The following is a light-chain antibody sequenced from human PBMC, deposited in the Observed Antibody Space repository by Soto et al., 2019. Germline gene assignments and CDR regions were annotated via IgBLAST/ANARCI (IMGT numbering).Light chain of an antibody. Sequence: QSALTQPASVSGSPGQSITISCTGTSSDVGVYNYVSWYRQRPGKAPKLMIYEVSYRPSGVSNRFSGSKSGNTASLTISGLQAEDEADYYCSSYTSSSTYVFGTGTKVTVL. CDR1: SSDVGVYNY. CDR2: EVS. V-gene: IGLV2-14*01. CDR3: SSYTSSSTYV. J-gene: IGLJ1*01.